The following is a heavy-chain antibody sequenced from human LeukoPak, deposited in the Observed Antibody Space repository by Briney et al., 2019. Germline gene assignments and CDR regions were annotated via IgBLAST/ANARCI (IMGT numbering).Heavy chain of an antibody. CDR1: GFTFSNYA. J-gene: IGHJ4*02. CDR3: ANTRGYGYYFNY. CDR2: ISGSGDSA. D-gene: IGHD2-15*01. Sequence: PGGSLRLSCAASGFTFSNYAMRWVRQAPGKGLEWVSGISGSGDSAYYADSVKGRFTISRDNSKNTLYLQVNSLRAEDTAVYYCANTRGYGYYFNYWGQGTLVTVSS. V-gene: IGHV3-23*01.